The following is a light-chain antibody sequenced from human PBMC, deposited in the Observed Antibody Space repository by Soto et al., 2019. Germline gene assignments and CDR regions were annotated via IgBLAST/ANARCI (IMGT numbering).Light chain of an antibody. CDR3: SSYAGSNNFV. CDR2: EVS. J-gene: IGLJ1*01. Sequence: QSVLTQPPSASGSPGQSVTISCTGTSRDVGGYKYVSWYQQHPGKAPKLMIFEVSKRPSGVPDRFSGSKSGNTASLTVSGLQAEDEADYYCSSYAGSNNFVFGTGTKLTVL. V-gene: IGLV2-8*01. CDR1: SRDVGGYKY.